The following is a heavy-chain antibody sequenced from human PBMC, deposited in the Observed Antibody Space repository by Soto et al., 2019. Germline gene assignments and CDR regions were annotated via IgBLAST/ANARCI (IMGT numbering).Heavy chain of an antibody. CDR1: GGTFSSYT. CDR2: IIPILGIA. J-gene: IGHJ6*03. D-gene: IGHD5-12*01. V-gene: IGHV1-69*02. Sequence: SVKVSCKASGGTFSSYTISWVRQAPGQGLEWMGRIIPILGIANYAQKFHGRVMITADKSTSTAYMELSSLRSEDTAVYYCARGPGATSNYYYYYMDVWGKGTTVTVSS. CDR3: ARGPGATSNYYYYYMDV.